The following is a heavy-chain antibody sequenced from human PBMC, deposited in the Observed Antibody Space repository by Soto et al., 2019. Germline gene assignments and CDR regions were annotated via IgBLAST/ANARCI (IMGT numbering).Heavy chain of an antibody. CDR3: AREVEDFRYYYYYGMDS. D-gene: IGHD3-3*01. Sequence: ASVKVSCKASGYTFTSYAMNWVRQAPGQGLEWMGWINTNTGNPTYAQGFTGRFVFSLDTSVSTAYLQICSLKAEDTAVYYCAREVEDFRYYYYYGMDSWGQGSSVTGSS. CDR1: GYTFTSYA. V-gene: IGHV7-4-1*01. J-gene: IGHJ6*02. CDR2: INTNTGNP.